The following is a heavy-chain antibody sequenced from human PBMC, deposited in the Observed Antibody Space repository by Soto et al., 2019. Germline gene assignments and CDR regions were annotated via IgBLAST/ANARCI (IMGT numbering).Heavy chain of an antibody. CDR2: MNPNSGNT. J-gene: IGHJ4*01. D-gene: IGHD3-22*01. CDR3: AIGRNDMAV. V-gene: IGHV1-8*02. CDR1: GDTFTDYD. Sequence: QVQLVQSGAEVKKPGASVKVSCKASGDTFTDYDINWLRQATGQRLEWMGWMNPNSGNTGYAQKFQVRGTMTSNTSAITAQMELRSLGSEDAAGYCCAIGRNDMAVWGQGTLFTVSS.